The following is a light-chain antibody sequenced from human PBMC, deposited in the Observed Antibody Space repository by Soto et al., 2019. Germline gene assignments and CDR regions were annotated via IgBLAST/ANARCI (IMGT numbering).Light chain of an antibody. Sequence: QSALTQPPSVSGSPGQSVTISCTGTNSDIGSYSRVSWYQQPPGTAPKLMIYEVTKRPSGVPDRFSGSKSGNTASLTISGLQAEDEADYYCSLYTSSSTSAVFGGGTKLTVL. V-gene: IGLV2-18*01. J-gene: IGLJ2*01. CDR2: EVT. CDR1: NSDIGSYSR. CDR3: SLYTSSSTSAV.